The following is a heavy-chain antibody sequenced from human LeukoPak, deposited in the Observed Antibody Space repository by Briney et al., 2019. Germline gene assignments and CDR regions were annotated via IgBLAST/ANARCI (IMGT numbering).Heavy chain of an antibody. D-gene: IGHD5-12*01. CDR3: APSGFSGYDHPW. CDR1: GFTFRRYS. Sequence: PGGSLRLSCAASGFTFRRYSMAWVRLAPGKGLEWVSVIRGGADDTSYADSVKGRFTISRDNSKNTLVMQVHGLRVEGTAVYYCAPSGFSGYDHPWRGQGTLLPVSS. V-gene: IGHV3-23*01. CDR2: IRGGADDT. J-gene: IGHJ4*02.